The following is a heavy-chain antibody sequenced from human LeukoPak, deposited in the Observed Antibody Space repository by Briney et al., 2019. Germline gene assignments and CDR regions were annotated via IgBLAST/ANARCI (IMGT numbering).Heavy chain of an antibody. CDR2: IKQDGSEK. V-gene: IGHV3-7*01. CDR3: ARVNYVSSGWGAPFDC. Sequence: GGSLRLSCAASGFTFSSSWMSWARQAPGKGLEWVANIKQDGSEKYYVDSVKGRFTISRDNAKNSLYLQMNSLRAEDTAIYYCARVNYVSSGWGAPFDCWGQGTLVTVSS. J-gene: IGHJ4*02. D-gene: IGHD1-7*01. CDR1: GFTFSSSW.